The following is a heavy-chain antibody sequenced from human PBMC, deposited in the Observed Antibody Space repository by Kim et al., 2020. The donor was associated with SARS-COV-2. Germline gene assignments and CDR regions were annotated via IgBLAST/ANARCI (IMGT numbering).Heavy chain of an antibody. CDR3: ARGRAGVVPSPIMGLGPYYDYYALDV. J-gene: IGHJ6*02. Sequence: SETLSLTCAVYVGSFSGYDWTWIRQSPRKGLEWIGEINHSGATNYKPSLKSRVAMSVDTSKNQFSLKVKYVTAADTAVYFCARGRAGVVPSPIMGLGPYYDYYALDVWGQGTTVSVSS. CDR2: INHSGAT. CDR1: VGSFSGYD. V-gene: IGHV4-34*01. D-gene: IGHD3-3*01.